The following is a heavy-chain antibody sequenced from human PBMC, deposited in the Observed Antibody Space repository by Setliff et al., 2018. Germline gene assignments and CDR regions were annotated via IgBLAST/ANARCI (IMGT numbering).Heavy chain of an antibody. Sequence: SETLSLTCAVYGGSFSGYYWSWIRQPPGKGLEWIGEINHSGSTNYNPSLKSRVTISVDASKNQFSLKLSSVTAADTAVYYCASRNSDGGPEYFQHWGQGALVTVSS. V-gene: IGHV4-34*01. D-gene: IGHD1-26*01. CDR3: ASRNSDGGPEYFQH. CDR1: GGSFSGYY. CDR2: INHSGST. J-gene: IGHJ1*01.